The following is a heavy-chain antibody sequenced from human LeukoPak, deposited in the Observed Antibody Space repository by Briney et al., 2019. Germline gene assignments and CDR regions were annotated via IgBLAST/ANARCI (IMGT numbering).Heavy chain of an antibody. J-gene: IGHJ4*02. V-gene: IGHV4-31*03. CDR3: ARSGTVTTWNY. CDR2: IYYSGTT. D-gene: IGHD4-17*01. CDR1: GGSISSGGYY. Sequence: SETLSLTCTVSGGSISSGGYYWSWIRQHPGKGLEWIVCIYYSGTTYYHPSLTSRVDISVETSKNQFSLKLSSVTAADTAVYYCARSGTVTTWNYWGQGTLVTVSS.